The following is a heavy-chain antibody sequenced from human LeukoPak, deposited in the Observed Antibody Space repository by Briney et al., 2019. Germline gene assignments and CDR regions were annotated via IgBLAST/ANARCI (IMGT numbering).Heavy chain of an antibody. CDR1: GGSISSSSYY. D-gene: IGHD3-3*01. V-gene: IGHV4-39*07. CDR3: ARGHTIFGVVYDY. Sequence: SETLSLTCTVSGGSISSSSYYWGWLRQPPGKGLEWIGSIYYSGSTYYNPSLKSRVTISVDTSKNQFSLRLSSVTAADTAVYYCARGHTIFGVVYDYWGQGTLVTVS. J-gene: IGHJ4*02. CDR2: IYYSGST.